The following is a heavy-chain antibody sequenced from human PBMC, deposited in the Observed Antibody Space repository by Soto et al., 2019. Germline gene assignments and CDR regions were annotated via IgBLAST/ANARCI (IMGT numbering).Heavy chain of an antibody. V-gene: IGHV1-18*01. CDR1: GYTFTSYG. J-gene: IGHJ4*02. Sequence: QVQLVQSGAEVKKPGASVKVSCKASGYTFTSYGISWVRQAPGQGLEWMGWISAYNGNTNYAQKLQGRVTMTTDTPTSTAYVELRSLRSDDTAVYYCARDLHDFWSGSLPGTFDYWGQGTLVTVSS. CDR2: ISAYNGNT. D-gene: IGHD3-3*01. CDR3: ARDLHDFWSGSLPGTFDY.